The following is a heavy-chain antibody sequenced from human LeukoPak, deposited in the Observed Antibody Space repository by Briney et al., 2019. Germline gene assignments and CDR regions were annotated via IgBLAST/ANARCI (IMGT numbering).Heavy chain of an antibody. J-gene: IGHJ4*02. CDR3: ARVRYGDCFDY. V-gene: IGHV4-59*01. D-gene: IGHD4-17*01. CDR2: IHYSGST. Sequence: PSETLSITCTVSGGSISSYYWSWIRQPPGKGLEWIGYIHYSGSTNYNPSLKSRVTISVDTSKNQFSLKLSSVTAADTAVYYCARVRYGDCFDYWGQGTLVTVSS. CDR1: GGSISSYY.